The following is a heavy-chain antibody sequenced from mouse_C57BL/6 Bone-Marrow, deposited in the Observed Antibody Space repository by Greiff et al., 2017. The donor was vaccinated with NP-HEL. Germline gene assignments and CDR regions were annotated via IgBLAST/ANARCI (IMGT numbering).Heavy chain of an antibody. CDR1: GYTFTSYW. Sequence: QVQLQQPGTELVKPGASVKLSCKASGYTFTSYWMHWVKQRPGQGLEWIGNINPSNGGTNYNEKFKSKATLTVDKSSSTAYMQLSSLTSEDYAVYYCASSITTVVATDYFDYWGQGTTLTVSS. CDR2: INPSNGGT. D-gene: IGHD1-1*01. CDR3: ASSITTVVATDYFDY. J-gene: IGHJ2*01. V-gene: IGHV1-53*01.